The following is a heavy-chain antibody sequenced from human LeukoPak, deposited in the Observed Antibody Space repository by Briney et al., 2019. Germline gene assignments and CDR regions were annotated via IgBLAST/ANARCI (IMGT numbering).Heavy chain of an antibody. J-gene: IGHJ4*02. Sequence: SETLSLTCTVSGYSISTGYYWDWIRQPPGQGLEWIGTFYHGGSTYYNPSLKSRVTISVDTSKNQFSLNLTSVTAADTAVYYCARTRYYYNSRSYGAPYYFDYWGQGTLVTVSS. CDR2: FYHGGST. CDR3: ARTRYYYNSRSYGAPYYFDY. V-gene: IGHV4-38-2*02. CDR1: GYSISTGYY. D-gene: IGHD3-10*01.